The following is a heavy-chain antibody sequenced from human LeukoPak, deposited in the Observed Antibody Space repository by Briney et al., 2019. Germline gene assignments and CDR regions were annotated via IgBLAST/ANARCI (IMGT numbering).Heavy chain of an antibody. J-gene: IGHJ4*02. CDR2: IYHSGST. CDR3: ARGPYGDSFIGVYYFDY. Sequence: PSETLSLTCAVSGGSISSGGYSWSWIRQPPGKGLEWIGYIYHSGSTYYNPSLKSRVTISVDRSKNQFSLKLSSVTAADTAVYYCARGPYGDSFIGVYYFDYWGQGTLVTVSS. CDR1: GGSISSGGYS. V-gene: IGHV4-30-2*01. D-gene: IGHD4-17*01.